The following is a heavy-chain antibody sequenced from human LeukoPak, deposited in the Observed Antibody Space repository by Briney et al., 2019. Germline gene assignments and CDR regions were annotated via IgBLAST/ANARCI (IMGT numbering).Heavy chain of an antibody. CDR1: GGSISSYY. CDR2: IYYSGST. J-gene: IGHJ5*02. CDR3: ARHPPGLRYFDP. D-gene: IGHD3-9*01. V-gene: IGHV4-59*08. Sequence: SETLSLTCTVSGGSISSYYWSWIRQPPGKRLEWIGHIYYSGSTNYNPSLKSRVTISVDTSRNQFSLRLHSVTAADTAFYYCARHPPGLRYFDPWGQGTLVTVSS.